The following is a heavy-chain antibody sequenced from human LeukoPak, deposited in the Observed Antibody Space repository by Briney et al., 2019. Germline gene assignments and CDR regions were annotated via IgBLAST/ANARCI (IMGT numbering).Heavy chain of an antibody. CDR2: MNPNSGNT. CDR1: GYTFTSYD. J-gene: IGHJ4*02. CDR3: AIRYSGSYNDY. V-gene: IGHV1-8*01. Sequence: ASVKVSCKASGYTFTSYDINWVRQATGQGLEWMGWMNPNSGNTGYAQKFQGRVTMTRDTSISTAYLQWSSLKASDTAMYYCAIRYSGSYNDYWGQGTLVTVSS. D-gene: IGHD1-26*01.